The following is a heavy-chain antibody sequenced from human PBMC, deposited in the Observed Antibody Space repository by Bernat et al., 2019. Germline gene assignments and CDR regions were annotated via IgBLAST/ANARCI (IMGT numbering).Heavy chain of an antibody. Sequence: EVQLVQSGAAVKKPGESLKISCKASGYSFTNYWLGWVRQMPGKGLEWMGIIYPGDSETRYSPSFQGQVTISADKSISTAYMQWSSLKASDTAMYYCARGVSSSWSRIDYWGQGTLVTVSS. D-gene: IGHD6-13*01. CDR1: GYSFTNYW. J-gene: IGHJ4*02. CDR2: IYPGDSET. V-gene: IGHV5-51*01. CDR3: ARGVSSSWSRIDY.